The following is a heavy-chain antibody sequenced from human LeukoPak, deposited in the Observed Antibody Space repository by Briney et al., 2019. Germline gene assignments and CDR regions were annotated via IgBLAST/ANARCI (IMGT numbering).Heavy chain of an antibody. D-gene: IGHD3-10*01. J-gene: IGHJ4*02. CDR1: GFTFSNYG. V-gene: IGHV3-23*01. Sequence: GGSLRLSCASSGFTFSNYGMSWVRQAPGKGLEWVSSISGSGDSTYYADSVKGRFTISRDNSKNTLYLQMNSLRAEDTAVYYCAKDRGIISDYWGQGTLVTVSS. CDR2: ISGSGDST. CDR3: AKDRGIISDY.